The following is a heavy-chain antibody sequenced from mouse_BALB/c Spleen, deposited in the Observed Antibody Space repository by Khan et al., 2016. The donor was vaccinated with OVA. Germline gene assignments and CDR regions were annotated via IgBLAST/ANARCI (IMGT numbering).Heavy chain of an antibody. CDR2: ISNGGSYT. Sequence: EVELVESGGGLVKPGGSLKLSCAASGFAFSSYDMSWVRQTPERRLEWVALISNGGSYTNYPDSVKGRFTISRDNARNTLYLQVSRLRSEDTALYYCARHGGFNPYFAMDYWGQGTSVTVSS. CDR3: ARHGGFNPYFAMDY. J-gene: IGHJ4*01. V-gene: IGHV5-9*02. CDR1: GFAFSSYD.